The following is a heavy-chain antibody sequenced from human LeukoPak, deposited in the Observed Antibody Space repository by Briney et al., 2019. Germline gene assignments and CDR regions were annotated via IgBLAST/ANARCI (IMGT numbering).Heavy chain of an antibody. CDR2: FYYSGST. V-gene: IGHV4-59*01. D-gene: IGHD4-17*01. Sequence: SQTLSLTCTVSGGSISSYHWSWIRQPPGKGLEWIGIFYYSGSTNYNPSLKSRVTTSVDTSKNQFSLKLSSVTAADTAVYYCARDRRDDYGDYGDAFDIWGQGTMVTVSS. CDR1: GGSISSYH. J-gene: IGHJ3*02. CDR3: ARDRRDDYGDYGDAFDI.